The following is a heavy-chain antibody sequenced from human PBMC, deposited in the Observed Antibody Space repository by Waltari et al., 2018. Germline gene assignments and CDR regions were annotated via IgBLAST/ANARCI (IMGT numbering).Heavy chain of an antibody. CDR2: INAGNGNT. J-gene: IGHJ4*02. CDR3: ARDYPNDYFDY. V-gene: IGHV1-3*01. Sequence: QVQLVQSGAAVKKPGASVEVSCKASGYHFTSYDMHWVRQAPGQRLEWMGWINAGNGNTKYSQKFQGRVTITRDTSASTAYMELSSLRSEDTAVYYCARDYPNDYFDYWGQGTLVTVSS. CDR1: GYHFTSYD.